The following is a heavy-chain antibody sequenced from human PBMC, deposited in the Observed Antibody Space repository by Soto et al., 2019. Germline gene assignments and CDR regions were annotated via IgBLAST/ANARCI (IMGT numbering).Heavy chain of an antibody. D-gene: IGHD3-10*01. Sequence: PGGSLRLSGAASVFTFSSYGMHWVREAPGKGLEWVAVISYDGSNKYYADSVKGRFTISRDNSKNTLYLQMNSLRAEDTAVYYCAKIPPSITMVRGVIRDAFDIWGQGTMVTV. J-gene: IGHJ3*02. CDR3: AKIPPSITMVRGVIRDAFDI. V-gene: IGHV3-30*18. CDR1: VFTFSSYG. CDR2: ISYDGSNK.